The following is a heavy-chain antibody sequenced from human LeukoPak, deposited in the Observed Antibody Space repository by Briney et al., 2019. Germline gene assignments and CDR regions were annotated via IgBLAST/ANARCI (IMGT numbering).Heavy chain of an antibody. CDR3: ARPSYDSSDYEYFQH. CDR1: GYTFTGYY. V-gene: IGHV1-2*02. Sequence: AASVKVSCKASGYTFTGYYMHWVRQAPGQGLEWMGWINPNSGDTNYAQKFQGRVTMIRDTSISTAYMELSRLRSDDTAVYCARPSYDSSDYEYFQHWGQGTLVTVSS. CDR2: INPNSGDT. J-gene: IGHJ1*01. D-gene: IGHD3-22*01.